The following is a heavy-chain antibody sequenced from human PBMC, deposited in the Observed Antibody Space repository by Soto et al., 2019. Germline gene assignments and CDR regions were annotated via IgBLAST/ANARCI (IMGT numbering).Heavy chain of an antibody. D-gene: IGHD6-25*01. V-gene: IGHV3-33*01. Sequence: QVQLVESGGGVVQPGRSLRLSCAASGFTFSSYGMHWVRQAPGKGLGWVAVIWYDGSNKYYADSVKGRFTISRDNSKNTLYLQMNSLRAEDTAVYYCARDGGSPGDYYYGMDVWGQGTTVTVSS. CDR1: GFTFSSYG. CDR2: IWYDGSNK. J-gene: IGHJ6*02. CDR3: ARDGGSPGDYYYGMDV.